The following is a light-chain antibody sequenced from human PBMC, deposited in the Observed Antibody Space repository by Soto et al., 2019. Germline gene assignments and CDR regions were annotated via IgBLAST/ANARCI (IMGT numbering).Light chain of an antibody. CDR2: GAS. CDR1: QSVSSN. V-gene: IGKV3-15*01. Sequence: EIVMTQSPATLSVSPGERATLSCRASQSVSSNIAWYQQIPGQAPRLLIYGASTRATGVPARFSGSGSGTEFTLTITSLQSEDFAVYYCQQYNYCPRPFGQGTKVEIK. J-gene: IGKJ1*01. CDR3: QQYNYCPRP.